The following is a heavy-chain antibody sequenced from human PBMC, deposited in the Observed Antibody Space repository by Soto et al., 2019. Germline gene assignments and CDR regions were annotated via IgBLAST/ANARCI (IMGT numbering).Heavy chain of an antibody. J-gene: IGHJ3*02. CDR1: GGSFSGYY. Sequence: PSETLPLTCAVYGGSFSGYYWSRIRQPPEKGLEWIGEISHSGGANYNPSLKSRVTISVDTSKNQLSLKLSSVTAADTAVYYCARPYCSSTSCYGPHDAFDIWGQGTMVTVSS. V-gene: IGHV4-34*01. CDR3: ARPYCSSTSCYGPHDAFDI. CDR2: ISHSGGA. D-gene: IGHD2-2*01.